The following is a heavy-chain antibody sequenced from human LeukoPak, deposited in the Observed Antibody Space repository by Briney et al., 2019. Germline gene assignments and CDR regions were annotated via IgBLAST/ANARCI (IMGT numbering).Heavy chain of an antibody. Sequence: GSLRLSCEGSGFTFSNYWIGWVRQAPGKGLQWVANIKTDGSEKYYVDSVKGRFTISRDNAKNSLYLQLNSLRAEDTAVYYCATYSSLNRREFQYWGQGTLLTVSS. D-gene: IGHD3-22*01. J-gene: IGHJ1*01. CDR1: GFTFSNYW. V-gene: IGHV3-7*01. CDR3: ATYSSLNRREFQY. CDR2: IKTDGSEK.